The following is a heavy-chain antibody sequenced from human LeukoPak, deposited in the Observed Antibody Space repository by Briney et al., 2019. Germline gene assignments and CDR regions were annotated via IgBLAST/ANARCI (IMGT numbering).Heavy chain of an antibody. D-gene: IGHD6-13*01. CDR2: ISAYNGNT. CDR3: ARVRQQLVRGDY. J-gene: IGHJ4*02. Sequence: ASVKVSCKASGYTFTSYGISWVRQAPGQGLEWMGWISAYNGNTNYAQKLQGRVTMTTDTSTSTAYMELRSLRSDGTAVYYCARVRQQLVRGDYWGQGTMVTVSS. CDR1: GYTFTSYG. V-gene: IGHV1-18*01.